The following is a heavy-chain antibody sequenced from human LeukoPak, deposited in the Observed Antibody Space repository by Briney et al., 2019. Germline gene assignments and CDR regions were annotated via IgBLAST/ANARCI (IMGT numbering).Heavy chain of an antibody. Sequence: SETLSLTCTVSGGSISSYYWSWIRQPAGKGLEWIGRIYTSGSTNYNPSLKSRVTMSVDTSKNQFSLKLSSVTAADTAVYYCARVISDGGYYYYYMDVWGKGTTVTVSS. CDR1: GGSISSYY. V-gene: IGHV4-4*07. CDR2: IYTSGST. J-gene: IGHJ6*03. D-gene: IGHD3/OR15-3a*01. CDR3: ARVISDGGYYYYYMDV.